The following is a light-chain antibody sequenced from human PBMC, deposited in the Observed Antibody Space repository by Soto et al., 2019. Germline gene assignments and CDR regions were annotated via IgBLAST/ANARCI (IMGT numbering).Light chain of an antibody. CDR1: SSDVGGYNY. J-gene: IGLJ1*01. CDR3: SSYTSSSPYV. Sequence: QSALTQPASASGSPGHSLTISCTGTSSDVGGYNYVSWYQQHPGKAPKLMIYDVSNRPSGVSNRFSGSKSGNTASLTISGLQAEDEADYYCSSYTSSSPYVFGTGTKVTVL. V-gene: IGLV2-14*01. CDR2: DVS.